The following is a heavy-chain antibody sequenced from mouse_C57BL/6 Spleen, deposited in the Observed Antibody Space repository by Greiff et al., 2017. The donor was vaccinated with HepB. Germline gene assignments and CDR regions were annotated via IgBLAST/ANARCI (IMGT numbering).Heavy chain of an antibody. CDR3: ARLGRLPGYYAMDY. CDR1: GYTFTSYW. CDR2: INPSNGGT. V-gene: IGHV1-53*01. D-gene: IGHD2-4*01. Sequence: QVHVKQPGTELVKPGASVKLSCKASGYTFTSYWMHWVKQRPGQGLEWIGNINPSNGGTNYNEKFKSKATLTVDKSSSTAYMQLSSLTSEDSAVYYCARLGRLPGYYAMDYWGQGTSVTVSS. J-gene: IGHJ4*01.